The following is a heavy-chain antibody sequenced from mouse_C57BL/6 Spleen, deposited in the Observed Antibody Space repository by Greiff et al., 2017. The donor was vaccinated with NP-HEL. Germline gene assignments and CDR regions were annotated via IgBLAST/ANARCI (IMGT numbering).Heavy chain of an antibody. Sequence: QVQLQQSGAELVRPGTSVKVSCKASGYAFTNYLIEWVKQRPGQGLEWIGVINPGSGGTNYNEKFKGKATLTADKSSSTAYMQLSSLTSEDSAVYFCARWDDYDDGFAYWGQGTLVTVSA. CDR2: INPGSGGT. V-gene: IGHV1-54*01. J-gene: IGHJ3*01. CDR1: GYAFTNYL. D-gene: IGHD2-4*01. CDR3: ARWDDYDDGFAY.